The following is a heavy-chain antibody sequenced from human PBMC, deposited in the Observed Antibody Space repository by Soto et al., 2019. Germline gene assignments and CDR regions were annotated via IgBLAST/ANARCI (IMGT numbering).Heavy chain of an antibody. CDR3: AGHHNNWNYGGGFFDI. D-gene: IGHD1-7*01. Sequence: PGESLKISCKGSGYSFTSYWIGWVRQMPGKGLEWMGIIYPGDSDTRYSPSFQGQVTISADKSISTAYLQWSSLKASDTAMYYCAGHHNNWNYGGGFFDIWGQGTMVTVSS. V-gene: IGHV5-51*01. CDR2: IYPGDSDT. J-gene: IGHJ3*02. CDR1: GYSFTSYW.